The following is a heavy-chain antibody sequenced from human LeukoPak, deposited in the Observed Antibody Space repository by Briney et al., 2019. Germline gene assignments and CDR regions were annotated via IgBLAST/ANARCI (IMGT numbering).Heavy chain of an antibody. V-gene: IGHV3-23*01. CDR2: ISGSGGST. J-gene: IGHJ6*04. CDR1: GFTFSSYA. CDR3: AKDLVWRVVPAYGMDV. D-gene: IGHD2-2*01. Sequence: GGSLRLSCAASGFTFSSYAMSWVRQAPGKGLEWVSAISGSGGSTYYADSVKGRLTISRDNSKNTLYLQMNSLRAEDTAVYHCAKDLVWRVVPAYGMDVWGKGTTVTVSS.